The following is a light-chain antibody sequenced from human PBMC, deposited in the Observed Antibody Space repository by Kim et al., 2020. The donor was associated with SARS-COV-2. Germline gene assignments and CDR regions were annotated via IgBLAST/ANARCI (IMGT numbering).Light chain of an antibody. Sequence: HSITILCTGICSDVGGYNYVSWYQQHPGKAPKLMIYDVSKRPSGVSNRFSGYKSGNTASLTISGLQAEDEADYYCRSYTSISPLVFGGGTQLTVL. CDR3: RSYTSISPLV. CDR1: CSDVGGYNY. V-gene: IGLV2-14*04. J-gene: IGLJ3*02. CDR2: DVS.